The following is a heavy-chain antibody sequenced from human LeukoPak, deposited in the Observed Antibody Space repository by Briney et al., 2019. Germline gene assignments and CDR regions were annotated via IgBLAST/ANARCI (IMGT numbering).Heavy chain of an antibody. J-gene: IGHJ4*02. CDR1: GFTFSSYA. Sequence: GGSLRLSCAASGFTFSSYAMHWVRQAPGKGLEWVAVISYDGSNKYYADSVKGRFTISRDNSKNTLYLQMNSLRAEDTAVYYCAKYSGSYYYFDYWGQGTLATVSS. D-gene: IGHD1-26*01. V-gene: IGHV3-30*04. CDR3: AKYSGSYYYFDY. CDR2: ISYDGSNK.